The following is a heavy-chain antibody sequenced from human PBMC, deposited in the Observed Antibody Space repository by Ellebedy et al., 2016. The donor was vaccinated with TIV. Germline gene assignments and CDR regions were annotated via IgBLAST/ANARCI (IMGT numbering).Heavy chain of an antibody. D-gene: IGHD3-16*02. Sequence: MPSETLSLTCAVYGGSFSGYSWSRIRQPPGKGLEWIGEINHGGSTNYNPSLKSRVTISVDTSKNQFSLRLSSVTAADTAVYYCARCWGSYRPLDYWGQGTLVTVSS. J-gene: IGHJ4*02. V-gene: IGHV4-34*01. CDR3: ARCWGSYRPLDY. CDR1: GGSFSGYS. CDR2: INHGGST.